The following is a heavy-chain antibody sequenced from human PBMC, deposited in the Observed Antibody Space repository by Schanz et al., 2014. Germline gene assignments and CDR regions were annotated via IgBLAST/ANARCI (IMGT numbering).Heavy chain of an antibody. Sequence: VLLQESGPVLVKPSETLSLTCTVSGGSISSGVHYWSWVRQAPGKGLEWVSSISSSSSYIYYADSVKGRFTISRDNAKNSLYLQMNSLRAEDTAVYYCAREEGWGIAAAGPKHYYYGMDVWGQGTTVTVSS. CDR1: GGSISSGVHY. J-gene: IGHJ6*02. CDR3: AREEGWGIAAAGPKHYYYGMDV. CDR2: ISSSSSYI. V-gene: IGHV3-21*02. D-gene: IGHD6-13*01.